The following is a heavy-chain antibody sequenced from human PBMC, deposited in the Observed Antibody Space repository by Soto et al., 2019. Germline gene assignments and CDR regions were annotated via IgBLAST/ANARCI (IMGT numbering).Heavy chain of an antibody. J-gene: IGHJ4*02. CDR3: ARGLSKVVPAAMATYFDY. CDR2: ISSSSSYI. CDR1: GFTFSSYS. D-gene: IGHD2-2*01. V-gene: IGHV3-21*01. Sequence: PGGSLRLSCAASGFTFSSYSMNWVRQAPGKGLEWVSSISSSSSYIYYADSVKGRFTISRDNAKNSLYLQMNSLRAEDTAVYYCARGLSKVVPAAMATYFDYWGQGTLVTVSS.